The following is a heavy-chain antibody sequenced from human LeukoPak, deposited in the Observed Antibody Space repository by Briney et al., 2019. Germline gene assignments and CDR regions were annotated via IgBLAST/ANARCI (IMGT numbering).Heavy chain of an antibody. CDR1: GCSITGYH. J-gene: IGHJ3*02. CDR3: ARRNDFDI. CDR2: IYSSGST. Sequence: WETLSLTCTVSGCSITGYHWSWIRQPPGKGLEWIGYIYSSGSTEYKPSLKSRATISADTSKNQFSLKLTSVTAADTAIYYCARRNDFDIWGQGTMVTVSS. V-gene: IGHV4-4*08.